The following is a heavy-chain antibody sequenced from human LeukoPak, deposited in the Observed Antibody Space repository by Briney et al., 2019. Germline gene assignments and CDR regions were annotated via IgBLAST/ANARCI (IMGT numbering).Heavy chain of an antibody. V-gene: IGHV3-30*02. J-gene: IGHJ4*02. Sequence: GGSLRLSCAASGFTFSSYGMHWVRQAPGKGLEWVAFIRYDGSNKYYADSVKGRFTISRDNSKNTLYLQMNSLRAEDTAVHYWAKDTDNHYYFDYWAQGPLVTVSS. CDR2: IRYDGSNK. CDR1: GFTFSSYG. CDR3: AKDTDNHYYFDY. D-gene: IGHD1-1*01.